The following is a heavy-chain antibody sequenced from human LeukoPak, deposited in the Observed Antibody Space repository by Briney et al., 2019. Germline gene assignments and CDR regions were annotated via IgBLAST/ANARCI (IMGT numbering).Heavy chain of an antibody. V-gene: IGHV4-34*01. Sequence: SETLSLTCAVHGGSFSGYYWSWIRQPPGKGLEWIGEINHSGSTNYNPSLKSRVTISVDTSKNQFSLKLSAVTAPDTAVYYCARGRARGATADYWGQGTLVTVSS. CDR1: GGSFSGYY. CDR3: ARGRARGATADY. J-gene: IGHJ4*02. D-gene: IGHD1-26*01. CDR2: INHSGST.